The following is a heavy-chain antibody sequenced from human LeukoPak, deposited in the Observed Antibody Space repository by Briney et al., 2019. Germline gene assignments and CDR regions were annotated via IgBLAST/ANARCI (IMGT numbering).Heavy chain of an antibody. Sequence: GASVKVACKASGYTFTSYAMHWVRQAPGQRLEWMGWSNAGNGNTKYSQEFQGRVTITRETSARTAYMELRSLRSEDMAVYYCARGPGDYDFWSGLYYFDYWGQGTLVTVSS. J-gene: IGHJ4*02. V-gene: IGHV1-3*02. CDR1: GYTFTSYA. D-gene: IGHD3-3*01. CDR2: SNAGNGNT. CDR3: ARGPGDYDFWSGLYYFDY.